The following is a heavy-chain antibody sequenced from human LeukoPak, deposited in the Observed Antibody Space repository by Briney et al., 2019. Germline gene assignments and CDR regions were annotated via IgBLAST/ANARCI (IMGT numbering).Heavy chain of an antibody. J-gene: IGHJ3*02. CDR3: AIIVDKGAFDI. D-gene: IGHD5-12*01. V-gene: IGHV3-9*01. CDR1: GFTFHDYA. CDR2: ISWNSGNI. Sequence: GGSLRLSCAASGFTFHDYALHWVRQAPGKGLEWVSGISWNSGNIDYVDSVKGRFTISRDNAKNSMYLQMNSLRTEDTVLYYCAIIVDKGAFDIWGQGTMVTVSS.